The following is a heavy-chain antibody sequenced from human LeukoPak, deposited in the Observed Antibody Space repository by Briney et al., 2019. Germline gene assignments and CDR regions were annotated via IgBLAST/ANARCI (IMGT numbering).Heavy chain of an antibody. Sequence: ETLSLTCAVYGGSFSGYYWSWIRQPPGKGLEWVGRIKSKTDGGTTDYAAPVKGRFTISRDDSKNTLYLQMNSLRAEDTAVYYCATSGLSRFGFWGQGTLVTVSS. CDR3: ATSGLSRFGF. V-gene: IGHV3-15*01. D-gene: IGHD2/OR15-2a*01. CDR2: IKSKTDGGTT. J-gene: IGHJ4*02. CDR1: GGSFSGYY.